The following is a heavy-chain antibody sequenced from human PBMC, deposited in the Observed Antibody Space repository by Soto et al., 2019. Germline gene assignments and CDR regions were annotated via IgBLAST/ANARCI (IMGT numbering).Heavy chain of an antibody. CDR2: IYYSGST. CDR1: GGSISSGGYY. Sequence: SETLSLTCTVSGGSISSGGYYWSWIRQHPGKGLEWIGYIYYSGSTYYNPSLKSRVTISVDTSKNQFSLKLSSVTAADTAVYYCARAVVTPLAFDIWGQGTMVTVSS. D-gene: IGHD2-21*02. CDR3: ARAVVTPLAFDI. J-gene: IGHJ3*02. V-gene: IGHV4-31*03.